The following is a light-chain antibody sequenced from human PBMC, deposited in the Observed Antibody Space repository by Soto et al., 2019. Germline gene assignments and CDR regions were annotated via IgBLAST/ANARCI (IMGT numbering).Light chain of an antibody. CDR1: QGISSY. CDR3: QQLNGYPYT. CDR2: AAS. J-gene: IGKJ2*01. V-gene: IGKV1-9*01. Sequence: DIQLTQSPSFLSASVGDRVTITCRASQGISSYLAWYQQKPGKAPKLLIYAASTLQSGVPSRFSGSGSGTAFTLTISSLQPEDFATYYCQQLNGYPYTFGQGTKLEIK.